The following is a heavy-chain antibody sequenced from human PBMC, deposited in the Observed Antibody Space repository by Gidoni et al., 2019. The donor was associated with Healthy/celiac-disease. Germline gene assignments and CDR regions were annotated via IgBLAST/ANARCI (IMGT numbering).Heavy chain of an antibody. CDR1: GFTVTSNY. V-gene: IGHV3-53*01. CDR2: IYSGGST. CDR3: ARFGYGPYYYYGMDV. D-gene: IGHD5-18*01. J-gene: IGHJ6*02. Sequence: EVQLVEPGGGLIQPGGSLRLSCAGSGFTVTSNYMSWVCQAPGKGLDWVSVIYSGGSTYYADSVKGRFTISRDNSKNTLYLQMNSLRAEDTAVYYCARFGYGPYYYYGMDVWGQGTTVTVSS.